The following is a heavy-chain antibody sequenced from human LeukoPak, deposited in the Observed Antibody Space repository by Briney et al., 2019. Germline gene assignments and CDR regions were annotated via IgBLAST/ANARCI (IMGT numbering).Heavy chain of an antibody. CDR2: IYYSGST. CDR1: GGSISSYY. D-gene: IGHD1-26*01. J-gene: IGHJ6*02. Sequence: PSETLSLTCTVSGGSISSYYWSWIRQPPGKGLEWIGYIYYSGSTNYNPSLKSRVTISVDTSKNQFSLKLSSVTAADTAVYYCARVYSGSYYYYYYYGMDVWGQGTTVTVSS. CDR3: ARVYSGSYYYYYYYGMDV. V-gene: IGHV4-59*01.